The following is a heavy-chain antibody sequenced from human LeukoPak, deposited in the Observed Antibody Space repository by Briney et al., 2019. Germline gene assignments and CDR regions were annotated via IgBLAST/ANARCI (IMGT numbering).Heavy chain of an antibody. CDR1: GGSISSYY. CDR3: ARDLSADSYGAPFDY. Sequence: SETLSLTCTVSGGSISSYYWSWIRQPAGKGLEWIGRIYTSGSTNYNPSLKSRVTMSVDTSKNQFSLKLSSATAADTAVYYCARDLSADSYGAPFDYWGQGTLVTVSS. CDR2: IYTSGST. V-gene: IGHV4-4*07. J-gene: IGHJ4*02. D-gene: IGHD5-18*01.